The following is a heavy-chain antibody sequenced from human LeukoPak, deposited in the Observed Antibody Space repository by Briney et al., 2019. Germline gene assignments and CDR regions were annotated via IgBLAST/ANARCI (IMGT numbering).Heavy chain of an antibody. CDR2: IYYSGNT. V-gene: IGHV4-39*07. CDR1: GGSIRSTTYY. Sequence: SETLSLTCSVSGGSIRSTTYYWGWIRQPPGKGLEWIGSIYYSGNTYYSPSLMSRVTISVDTSKNQFSLNLSSVTAADTAVYYCARAPHFFDTSGSRYYFDYWGQGTLVTVSS. J-gene: IGHJ4*02. CDR3: ARAPHFFDTSGSRYYFDY. D-gene: IGHD3-22*01.